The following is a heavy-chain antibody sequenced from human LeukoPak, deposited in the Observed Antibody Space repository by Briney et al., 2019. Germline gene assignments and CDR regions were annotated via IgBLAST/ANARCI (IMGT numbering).Heavy chain of an antibody. J-gene: IGHJ4*02. Sequence: PGGSLRLSCAASGFTFSSHGMNWVRQAPGKGLEWVSFISSSSSYIYYTDSVKGRFTISRDNAKNSLYLQLNSLRAEDTAVYYCARFGELLHDLDYWGQGTLVTVSS. D-gene: IGHD3-10*01. CDR1: GFTFSSHG. V-gene: IGHV3-21*04. CDR2: ISSSSSYI. CDR3: ARFGELLHDLDY.